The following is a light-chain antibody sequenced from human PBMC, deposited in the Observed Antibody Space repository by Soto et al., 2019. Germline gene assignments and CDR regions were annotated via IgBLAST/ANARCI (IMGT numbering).Light chain of an antibody. CDR1: QSLSSSY. CDR3: QHYGT. Sequence: IGFTQSPGTLSLSPGERATLSCRATQSLSSSYLAWYQQKPGQAPRLLIYGASSRATGIPDRLSGSGSGTDFTLTISRLEPEDFAVYYCQHYGTFGQGTKVDIK. V-gene: IGKV3-20*01. CDR2: GAS. J-gene: IGKJ1*01.